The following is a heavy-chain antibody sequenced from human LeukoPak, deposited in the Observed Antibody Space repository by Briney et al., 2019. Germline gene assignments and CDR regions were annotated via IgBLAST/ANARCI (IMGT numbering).Heavy chain of an antibody. Sequence: SETLSLTCTVSAGSISSYYWIWLRQPPGKGLVWVGYIYYSGSTNSNTFLERRVTISVDTSKNQFSLKLSSVTAADTAVYYCARGLVAVADNWFDPWGQGALVTVSS. CDR3: ARGLVAVADNWFDP. D-gene: IGHD6-19*01. V-gene: IGHV4-59*01. J-gene: IGHJ5*02. CDR2: IYYSGST. CDR1: AGSISSYY.